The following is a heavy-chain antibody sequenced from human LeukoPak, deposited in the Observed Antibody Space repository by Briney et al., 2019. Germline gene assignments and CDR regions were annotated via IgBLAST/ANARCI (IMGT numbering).Heavy chain of an antibody. J-gene: IGHJ4*02. CDR2: IYYSGST. V-gene: IGHV4-39*07. D-gene: IGHD6-19*01. CDR1: GGSISSSSYY. Sequence: ASETLSLTCTVSGGSISSSSYYWGWIRQPPGKGLEWIGSIYYSGSTYYNPSLKSRVTISVDTSKNQFSLKLSSVTAADTAVYYCARVGSGWYFFDYWGQGTLVTVFS. CDR3: ARVGSGWYFFDY.